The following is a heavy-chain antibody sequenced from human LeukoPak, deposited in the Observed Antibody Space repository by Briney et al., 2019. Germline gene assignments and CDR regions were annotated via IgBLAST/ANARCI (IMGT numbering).Heavy chain of an antibody. CDR1: GFTFDDYA. D-gene: IGHD5-12*01. J-gene: IGHJ4*02. CDR2: ISWNSGSI. CDR3: AKEVVATGFDY. V-gene: IGHV3-9*01. Sequence: PGRSLRLSCAASGFTFDDYAMHWVRQAPGKGLEWVSGISWNSGSIGYADSVKGRFAISRDNAKNSLYLQMNSLRAEDTALYYCAKEVVATGFDYWGQGTLVTVSS.